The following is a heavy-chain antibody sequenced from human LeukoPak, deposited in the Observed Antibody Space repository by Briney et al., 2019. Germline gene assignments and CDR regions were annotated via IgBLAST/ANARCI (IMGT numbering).Heavy chain of an antibody. CDR1: GYTFTSYG. D-gene: IGHD3-22*01. CDR2: ISAYNGNT. V-gene: IGHV1-18*01. J-gene: IGHJ4*02. CDR3: ARDERDYYDSSGYPFDY. Sequence: ASVKVSCKASGYTFTSYGFSWVRQAPGQGLEWMGWISAYNGNTNYAQKLQGRVTMTTDTSTSTAYMELRSLKSDDTAVYYCARDERDYYDSSGYPFDYWGQGTLVVVSS.